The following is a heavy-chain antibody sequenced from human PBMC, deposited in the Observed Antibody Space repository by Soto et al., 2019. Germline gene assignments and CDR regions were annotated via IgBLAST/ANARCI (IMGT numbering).Heavy chain of an antibody. Sequence: ASVKVSCKASGGTFSSCAISWVRQAPGQGLEWMGGIIPIFGTANYAQKFQGRVTITADESTSTAYMELSSLRSEDTAVYYCARGETIVVVPAAVADYYGMDVWGQGTTVTAP. CDR2: IIPIFGTA. CDR1: GGTFSSCA. D-gene: IGHD2-2*01. J-gene: IGHJ6*02. CDR3: ARGETIVVVPAAVADYYGMDV. V-gene: IGHV1-69*13.